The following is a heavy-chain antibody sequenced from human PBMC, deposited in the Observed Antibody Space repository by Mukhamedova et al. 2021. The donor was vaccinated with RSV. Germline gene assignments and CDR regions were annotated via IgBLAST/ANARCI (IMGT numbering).Heavy chain of an antibody. CDR3: ARDRTTVTYWYFDL. J-gene: IGHJ2*01. D-gene: IGHD4-17*01. V-gene: IGHV3-64D*06. Sequence: VKGRFTISRDNSRNTLYLQMSSLRTEDTAVYYCARDRTTVTYWYFDLWGRGTLVTVSS.